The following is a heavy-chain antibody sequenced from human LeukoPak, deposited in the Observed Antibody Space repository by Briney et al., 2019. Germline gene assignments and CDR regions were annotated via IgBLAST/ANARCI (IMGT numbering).Heavy chain of an antibody. CDR1: GFTFSSYD. CDR3: AKDLAYYGSGSYYNENYFDY. D-gene: IGHD3-10*01. CDR2: IRYDGSNK. Sequence: PGGSLRLSCEASGFTFSSYDMHWVRQAPGKGLEWVAFIRYDGSNKYYADSVKGRFTISRDNSKNTLYLQMNSLRAEDTAVYYCAKDLAYYGSGSYYNENYFDYWGQGTLVTVSS. V-gene: IGHV3-30*02. J-gene: IGHJ4*02.